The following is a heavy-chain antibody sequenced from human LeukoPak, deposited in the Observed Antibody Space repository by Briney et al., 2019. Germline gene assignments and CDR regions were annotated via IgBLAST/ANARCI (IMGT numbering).Heavy chain of an antibody. J-gene: IGHJ5*02. Sequence: PSETLSLTCTVSGGSISSYYWSWIRQPPGKGLEWIGYIYYSGSTNHNPSLKSRVTISVDTSKNQFSLKLSSVTAADTAVYYCARQNCSGGSCYPPGWFDPWGQGTLVTVSS. CDR3: ARQNCSGGSCYPPGWFDP. V-gene: IGHV4-59*08. CDR1: GGSISSYY. D-gene: IGHD2-15*01. CDR2: IYYSGST.